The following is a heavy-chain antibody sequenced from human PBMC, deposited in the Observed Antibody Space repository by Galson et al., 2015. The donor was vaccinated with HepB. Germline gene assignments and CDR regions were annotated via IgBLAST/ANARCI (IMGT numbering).Heavy chain of an antibody. CDR2: ISGSGGST. Sequence: SLRLSCAASGFTFSSYAMSWVRQAPGKGLEWVSAISGSGGSTYYADSVKGRFTISRDNSKNTLYLQMNSLRAEDTAVYYCAKRERGWYGALYWGQGTLVTVSS. D-gene: IGHD6-19*01. J-gene: IGHJ4*02. CDR1: GFTFSSYA. CDR3: AKRERGWYGALY. V-gene: IGHV3-23*01.